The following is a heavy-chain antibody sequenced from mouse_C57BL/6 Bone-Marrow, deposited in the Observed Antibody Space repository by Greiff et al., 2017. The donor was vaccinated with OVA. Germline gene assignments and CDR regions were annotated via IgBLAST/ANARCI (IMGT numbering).Heavy chain of an antibody. D-gene: IGHD1-1*01. CDR3: ARHYYYGSSWFAY. J-gene: IGHJ3*01. CDR1: GFTFSDYY. CDR2: ISNGGGST. V-gene: IGHV5-12*01. Sequence: EVHLVESGGGLVQPGGSLKLSCAASGFTFSDYYMYWVRQTPEKRLEWVAYISNGGGSTYYPDTVKGRFTISRDNAKNTLYLQMSRLKSEDTAMYYCARHYYYGSSWFAYWGQGTLVTVSA.